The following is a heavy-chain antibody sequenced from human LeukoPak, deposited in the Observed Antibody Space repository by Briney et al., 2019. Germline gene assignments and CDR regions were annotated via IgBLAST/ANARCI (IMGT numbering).Heavy chain of an antibody. CDR2: IRNDGDVI. J-gene: IGHJ4*02. V-gene: IGHV3-30*02. CDR1: GFTFTSFG. CDR3: ARGEYSSPRDY. Sequence: AGGSLRLSCAATGFTFTSFGMHWVRQAPGKGLEWVAFIRNDGDVIYYADSVKGRFTISRDNAKNTLYLQMNSLRAEDTAVHYCARGEYSSPRDYWGQGTLVTVSS. D-gene: IGHD6-6*01.